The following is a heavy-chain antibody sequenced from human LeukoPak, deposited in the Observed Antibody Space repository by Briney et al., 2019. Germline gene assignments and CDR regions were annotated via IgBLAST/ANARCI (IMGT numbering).Heavy chain of an antibody. D-gene: IGHD4-17*01. Sequence: GRSLRLSCAASGFTFSSYGMHWVRQAPGKGLEWVALISYDGSNKYSADSVKGRFTVSRDNSKNTLYLQMDSLRAEDTAVYYCARAIRTTTVTYPDSWGQGTLVTVSS. J-gene: IGHJ4*02. CDR1: GFTFSSYG. CDR3: ARAIRTTTVTYPDS. CDR2: ISYDGSNK. V-gene: IGHV3-30*03.